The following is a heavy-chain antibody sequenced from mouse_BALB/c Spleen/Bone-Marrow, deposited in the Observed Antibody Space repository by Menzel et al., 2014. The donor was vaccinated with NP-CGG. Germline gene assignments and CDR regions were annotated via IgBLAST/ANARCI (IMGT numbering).Heavy chain of an antibody. D-gene: IGHD1-1*01. Sequence: VQLQQSGTVLARPGASVKMSCKASGYSFTNYWLHWVKQRPGQGLGWIGAIYPGNSDTSYNQKFKGKAKLTAVTSASTAYMELSSLTNEDSAVYYCTRFGSSYDWYFDVWGAGTTVTVSS. J-gene: IGHJ1*01. CDR1: GYSFTNYW. V-gene: IGHV1-5*01. CDR3: TRFGSSYDWYFDV. CDR2: IYPGNSDT.